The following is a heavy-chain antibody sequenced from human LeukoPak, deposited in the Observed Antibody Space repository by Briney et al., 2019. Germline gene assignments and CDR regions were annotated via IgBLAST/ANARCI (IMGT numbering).Heavy chain of an antibody. CDR3: ARDVRYCSGGSCSNWFDR. CDR1: GGSISSYY. CDR2: IYYSGST. Sequence: SETESLTCTVSGGSISSYYWSWIRQPPGKGLEWIGYIYYSGSTNYNPSLKSRLTISVDTSKNQFSLKLSSVTAADTAVYYCARDVRYCSGGSCSNWFDRWGQGTLVTVSS. V-gene: IGHV4-59*01. J-gene: IGHJ5*02. D-gene: IGHD2-15*01.